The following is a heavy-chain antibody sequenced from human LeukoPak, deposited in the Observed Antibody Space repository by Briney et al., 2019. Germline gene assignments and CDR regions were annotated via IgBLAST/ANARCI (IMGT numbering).Heavy chain of an antibody. J-gene: IGHJ4*02. V-gene: IGHV3-53*01. CDR1: GFTVSGNY. D-gene: IGHD4-23*01. Sequence: GGSLRLSCAVSGFTVSGNYMSWVRQAPGKGLEWVSLIYRGDTTLYPDSVKGRFTISRDISKNTVYLQMNSLRAEDTAVYYCARRAGGYSHPYDYWGQGILVTVSS. CDR3: ARRAGGYSHPYDY. CDR2: IYRGDTT.